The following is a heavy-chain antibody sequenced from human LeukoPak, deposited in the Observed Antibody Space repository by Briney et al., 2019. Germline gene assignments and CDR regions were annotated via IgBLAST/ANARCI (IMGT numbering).Heavy chain of an antibody. J-gene: IGHJ3*02. D-gene: IGHD3-3*01. CDR2: ISGGGGST. V-gene: IGHV3-23*01. CDR1: GFTFSSYA. Sequence: GGSLRLSCAASGFTFSSYAMSWVRQAPGKGLEWVSAISGGGGSTYYADSVKGRFTISRDNSKNTLYLQMNSLRAEDTAVYYCAKDERSITIFGVVISDAFDIWGQGTMVTVSS. CDR3: AKDERSITIFGVVISDAFDI.